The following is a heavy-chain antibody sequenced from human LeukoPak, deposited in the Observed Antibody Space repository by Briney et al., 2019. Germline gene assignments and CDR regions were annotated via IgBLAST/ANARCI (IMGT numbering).Heavy chain of an antibody. J-gene: IGHJ5*02. CDR1: GFTFSSYG. D-gene: IGHD3-3*01. Sequence: GGSLRLSCAASGFTFSSYGMHWVRQAPGKGLEWVAFIRYDGTNKYYTDSVKGRFTISRDNSKNTLYLQMNSLRAEDTAVYYCARGSRRLLRFLGQSKWFDPWGQGTLVTVSS. CDR2: IRYDGTNK. CDR3: ARGSRRLLRFLGQSKWFDP. V-gene: IGHV3-30*02.